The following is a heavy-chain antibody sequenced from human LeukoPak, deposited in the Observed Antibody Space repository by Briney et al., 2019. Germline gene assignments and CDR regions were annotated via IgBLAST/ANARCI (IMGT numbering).Heavy chain of an antibody. D-gene: IGHD6-13*01. Sequence: PGGSLRVSCAASGFTFSTYAMSWVRQAPGKGLEWVSAISGSDGRSYYADSVKGRFAISRDNSKNTLYLQMNSLRADDTAVYYCAKSHASGSSWFVSNDYWGQGTLATVSS. CDR3: AKSHASGSSWFVSNDY. CDR1: GFTFSTYA. V-gene: IGHV3-23*01. J-gene: IGHJ4*02. CDR2: ISGSDGRS.